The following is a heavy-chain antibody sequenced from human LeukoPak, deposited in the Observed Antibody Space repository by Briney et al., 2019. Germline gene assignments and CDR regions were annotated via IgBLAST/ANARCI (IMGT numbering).Heavy chain of an antibody. CDR2: ISSSSSTI. CDR3: ARGAEKDDSSGYYSGY. CDR1: GFTFSSYS. Sequence: SGGSLRLSCAASGFTFSSYSMNWVRQAPGKGLEWVSYISSSSSTIYYADSVKGRFTISRDNAKNSLYLQMNSLRAEDTAVYYCARGAEKDDSSGYYSGYWGQGTLVTVSS. J-gene: IGHJ4*02. D-gene: IGHD3-22*01. V-gene: IGHV3-48*04.